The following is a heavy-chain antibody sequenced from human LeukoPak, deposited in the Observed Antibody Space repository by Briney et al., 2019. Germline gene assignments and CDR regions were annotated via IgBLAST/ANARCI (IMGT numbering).Heavy chain of an antibody. CDR2: IYSGGST. Sequence: PGGSLRLSCAASGFTVSSNYMSWVRQAPGKGLEWVSVIYSGGSTYYADSVKGRFTISRDNSKNTLCLQMNSLRAEDTAVYYCARGAPYYYYGMDVWGQGTTVTVSS. CDR1: GFTVSSNY. CDR3: ARGAPYYYYGMDV. J-gene: IGHJ6*02. V-gene: IGHV3-53*01.